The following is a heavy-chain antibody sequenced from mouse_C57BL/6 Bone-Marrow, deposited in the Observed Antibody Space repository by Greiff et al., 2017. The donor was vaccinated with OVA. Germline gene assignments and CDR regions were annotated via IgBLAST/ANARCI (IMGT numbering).Heavy chain of an antibody. Sequence: VQLQQPGAELVKPGASVKLSCKASGYTFTSYWMHWVKQRPGQGLEWIGMIHPNSGSTNYNEKFKSKATLTVDKSSSTAYMQLSSLTSEDSAVYCCARLGYYGGRFDYWGQGTTLTVSS. D-gene: IGHD1-1*02. J-gene: IGHJ2*01. CDR3: ARLGYYGGRFDY. V-gene: IGHV1-64*01. CDR1: GYTFTSYW. CDR2: IHPNSGST.